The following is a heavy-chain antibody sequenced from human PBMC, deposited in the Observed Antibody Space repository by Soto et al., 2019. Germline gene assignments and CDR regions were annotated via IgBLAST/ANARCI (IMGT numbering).Heavy chain of an antibody. J-gene: IGHJ4*02. CDR2: ISGSGSTI. CDR3: ARVGSIAAAGTPDY. CDR1: AFTFSDYY. V-gene: IGHV3-11*01. D-gene: IGHD6-13*01. Sequence: QVQLVESGGGLVKPGGSLRLSCAASAFTFSDYYMSWFRQAPGQGLEWVSYISGSGSTIHDADSVKGRFTISRDNAKNSLYLEMNSLRAEDTAVYYCARVGSIAAAGTPDYWGQGTLVTVSS.